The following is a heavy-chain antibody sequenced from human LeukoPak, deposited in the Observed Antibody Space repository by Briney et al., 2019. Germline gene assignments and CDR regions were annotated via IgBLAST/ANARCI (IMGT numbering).Heavy chain of an antibody. V-gene: IGHV4-34*01. Sequence: SETLSLTCAVHGGSFSVYYWGWIRQPPGKGLEWIGEINHSGSTDYNPSLKSRVTISVDTSKNQFSLKLSSVTAADTAVYYCARGGKQQLDYWGQGTLVTVSS. D-gene: IGHD6-13*01. CDR1: GGSFSVYY. CDR3: ARGGKQQLDY. J-gene: IGHJ4*02. CDR2: INHSGST.